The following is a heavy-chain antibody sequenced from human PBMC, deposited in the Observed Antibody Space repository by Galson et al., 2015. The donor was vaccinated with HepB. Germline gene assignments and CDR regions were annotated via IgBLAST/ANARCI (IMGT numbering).Heavy chain of an antibody. D-gene: IGHD3/OR15-3a*01. CDR2: TSQDGSEK. CDR3: ARGHWTFDS. V-gene: IGHV3-7*01. Sequence: LRLSCAASGFTLSSYWMTWVRQAPGKALEWVANTSQDGSEKDFVDSARGRFTISRDNAKNSLYLQISSLRDEDTAVYYCARGHWTFDSWGQGTLVTVSS. J-gene: IGHJ5*01. CDR1: GFTLSSYW.